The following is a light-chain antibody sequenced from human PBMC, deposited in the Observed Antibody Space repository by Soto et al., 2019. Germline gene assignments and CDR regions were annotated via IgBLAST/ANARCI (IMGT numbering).Light chain of an antibody. CDR2: RNN. CDR3: AAWDDSLNGPV. Sequence: QSVLTEPPSASGTPGQRVTISCSGSSSNIGTNTVSWYQQLPGTAPKLLIQRNNQRSSGVPDRFSNSKSGTSASLAISGLQSEDEANYYCAAWDDSLNGPVFGGGTKVT. V-gene: IGLV1-44*01. CDR1: SSNIGTNT. J-gene: IGLJ2*01.